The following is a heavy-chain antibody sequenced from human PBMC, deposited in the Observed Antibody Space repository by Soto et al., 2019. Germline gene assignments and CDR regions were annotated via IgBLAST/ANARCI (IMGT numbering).Heavy chain of an antibody. CDR1: GFAFSSYA. J-gene: IGHJ6*02. V-gene: IGHV3-23*01. CDR2: ISGSGGST. D-gene: IGHD3-3*01. Sequence: GSLRLSCAASGFAFSSYAMSWVRQAPGKGPEWVSAISGSGGSTYYADSVKGRFTISGDNSKNTLYLQMNSLRAEDTAVYYCARDTTYYDFWSGYPLYYYYGMDVWGQGATVTVSS. CDR3: ARDTTYYDFWSGYPLYYYYGMDV.